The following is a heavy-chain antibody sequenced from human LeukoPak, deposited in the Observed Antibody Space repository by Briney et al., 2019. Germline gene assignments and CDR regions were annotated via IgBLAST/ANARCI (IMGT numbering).Heavy chain of an antibody. V-gene: IGHV4-39*07. J-gene: IGHJ1*01. Sequence: SETLSLTCTVSGGSISSSPCYWGWIRQSPGKGLEWFGTICSGGSTYYNPSLKSRVTISVDTSKNQFSLKLSSLTAADTAVYYCATWTAFDILTGYRSGYFQHWGQGTLVTVSS. CDR1: GGSISSSPCY. D-gene: IGHD3-9*01. CDR2: ICSGGST. CDR3: ATWTAFDILTGYRSGYFQH.